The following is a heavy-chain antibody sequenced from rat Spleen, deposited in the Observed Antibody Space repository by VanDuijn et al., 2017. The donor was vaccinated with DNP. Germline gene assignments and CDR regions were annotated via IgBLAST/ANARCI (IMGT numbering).Heavy chain of an antibody. D-gene: IGHD1-12*02. CDR3: ARPDYYDGSYPHY. J-gene: IGHJ2*01. CDR1: GFIFNKYG. Sequence: EVQLVESGGALVQPGRSLKLSCVASGFIFNKYGMAWVRQAPTKGLDWVATISNTGDSTYYRDSVRGRFTISRDNGESSLYLQMNSLWSEDTATYYCARPDYYDGSYPHYWGQGVMVTVSS. CDR2: ISNTGDST. V-gene: IGHV5-29*01.